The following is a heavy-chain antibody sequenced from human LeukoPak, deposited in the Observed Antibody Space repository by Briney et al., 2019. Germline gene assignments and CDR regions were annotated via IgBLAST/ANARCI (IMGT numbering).Heavy chain of an antibody. CDR3: ARDYGGNSGWFDP. CDR1: GVSISSDNW. Sequence: SETLSLTCDVSGVSISSDNWWSWVRQLPGKGLEWIAEIHHSGRTNYNPSLKSRVTISVDKSRNQFSVMLTPVTAADTAFYYCARDYGGNSGWFDPWGQGTLVTVSS. CDR2: IHHSGRT. V-gene: IGHV4-4*02. J-gene: IGHJ5*02. D-gene: IGHD4-23*01.